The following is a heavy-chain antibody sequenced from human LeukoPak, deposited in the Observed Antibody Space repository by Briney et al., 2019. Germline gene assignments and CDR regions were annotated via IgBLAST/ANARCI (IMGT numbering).Heavy chain of an antibody. CDR1: GFTFSSYS. CDR3: ASAMGSLGY. J-gene: IGHJ4*02. V-gene: IGHV3-21*01. D-gene: IGHD3-16*01. CDR2: ISSSSSYI. Sequence: PGGSLRLSCAASGFTFSSYSMNWVRQAPGKGLEWVSSISSSSSYIYYADSVKGRFAISRDNAKNSLYLQMNSLRAEDTAVYYCASAMGSLGYWGQGTLVTVSS.